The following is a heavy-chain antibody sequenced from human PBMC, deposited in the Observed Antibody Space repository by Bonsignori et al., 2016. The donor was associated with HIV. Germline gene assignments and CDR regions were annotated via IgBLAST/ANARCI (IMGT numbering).Heavy chain of an antibody. CDR2: ISTSSTYI. CDR1: GFTFSSYT. D-gene: IGHD3-22*01. J-gene: IGHJ6*03. CDR3: ARGQYFDSSGYSGYYYMDV. Sequence: GGSLRLSCAASGFTFSSYTMNWVRQAPGKGLEWVSSISTSSTYIYYADSMKGRFTISRDNAKNSLYLQMNSLRAEDTAVYYCARGQYFDSSGYSGYYYMDVWGKGTTVTVSS. V-gene: IGHV3-21*01.